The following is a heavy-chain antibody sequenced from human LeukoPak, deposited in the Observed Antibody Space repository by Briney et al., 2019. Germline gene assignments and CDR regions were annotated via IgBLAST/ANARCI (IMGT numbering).Heavy chain of an antibody. CDR2: ISGSGGST. CDR3: AKRVGGVGATGRYFDY. J-gene: IGHJ4*02. D-gene: IGHD1-26*01. CDR1: GFTFSSYA. V-gene: IGHV3-23*01. Sequence: QSGGSLRLSCAASGFTFSSYAMSWVRQAPGKGLEWVSAISGSGGSTYYADSVNGRFTSSRDNSKNPLYLQMNSLRAEDTAVYYCAKRVGGVGATGRYFDYWGQGTLVTVSS.